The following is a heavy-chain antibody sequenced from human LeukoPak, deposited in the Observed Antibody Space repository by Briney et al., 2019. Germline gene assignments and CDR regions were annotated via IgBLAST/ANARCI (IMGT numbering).Heavy chain of an antibody. Sequence: ASVKVSCKASGYTFTSYGISWVRQAPGQGLEWMGWISAYNGNTNYAQKLQGRVTMTTDTSTSTAYMELRSLRSDDTAVYYCARSPRGYCSSTSCPPAFDYWGQGTLVTVSS. CDR3: ARSPRGYCSSTSCPPAFDY. CDR1: GYTFTSYG. CDR2: ISAYNGNT. J-gene: IGHJ4*02. V-gene: IGHV1-18*01. D-gene: IGHD2-2*01.